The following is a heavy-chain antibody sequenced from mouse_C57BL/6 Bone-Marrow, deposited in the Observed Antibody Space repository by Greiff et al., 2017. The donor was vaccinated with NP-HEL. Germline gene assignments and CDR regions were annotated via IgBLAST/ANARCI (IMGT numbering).Heavy chain of an antibody. CDR2: IRNKANGYTT. Sequence: EVMLVESGGGLVQPGGSLSLSCAASGFTFTDYYMSWVRQPPGKALEWLGFIRNKANGYTTDYSASVKGRFTISRDNSQSILYLQMNTLRAEDSATYYCAGSILYDGYHYWFDYWGQGTTVTVSS. J-gene: IGHJ2*01. CDR1: GFTFTDYY. CDR3: AGSILYDGYHYWFDY. V-gene: IGHV7-3*01. D-gene: IGHD2-3*01.